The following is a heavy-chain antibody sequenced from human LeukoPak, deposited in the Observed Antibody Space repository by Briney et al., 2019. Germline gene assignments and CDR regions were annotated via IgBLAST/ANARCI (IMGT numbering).Heavy chain of an antibody. Sequence: ASVKVSCKASGGTFSSYAISWVRQAPGQGLEWMGGIIPIFGTANYAQKFQGRVTITTDESTSTAYMELSSLRSEDTAVYYCARSEGTVAGTADYWGQRTLVTVSS. CDR1: GGTFSSYA. CDR2: IIPIFGTA. J-gene: IGHJ4*02. CDR3: ARSEGTVAGTADY. D-gene: IGHD6-19*01. V-gene: IGHV1-69*05.